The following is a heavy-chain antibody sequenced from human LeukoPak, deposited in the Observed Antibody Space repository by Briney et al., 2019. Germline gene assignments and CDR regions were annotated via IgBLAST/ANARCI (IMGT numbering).Heavy chain of an antibody. Sequence: GGSLRLSCAASGFTFSSYWMSWVRQAPGKGLEWVANIKQDGSEKYYVDSVKGRFTISRDNAKNSLYLQMNSLRAEDTAVYYCARTLYYDILTGYSPTPYYFDYWGLGTLVTVSS. J-gene: IGHJ4*02. CDR3: ARTLYYDILTGYSPTPYYFDY. CDR1: GFTFSSYW. D-gene: IGHD3-9*01. CDR2: IKQDGSEK. V-gene: IGHV3-7*03.